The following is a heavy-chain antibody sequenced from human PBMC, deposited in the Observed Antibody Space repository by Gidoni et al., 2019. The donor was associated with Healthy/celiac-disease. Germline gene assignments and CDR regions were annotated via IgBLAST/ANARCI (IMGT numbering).Heavy chain of an antibody. Sequence: QVQLVQSGAEVKKPGASVKVSCKASGYTFTGYYMPWVRQAPGQGLEWMGWINPNSGGTNYAQKFQGWVTMTRDTSISTAYMELSRLRSDDTAVYYCASGGEWCGGSLCAFDIWGQGTMVTVSS. CDR3: ASGGEWCGGSLCAFDI. CDR2: INPNSGGT. CDR1: GYTFTGYY. D-gene: IGHD2-15*01. J-gene: IGHJ3*02. V-gene: IGHV1-2*04.